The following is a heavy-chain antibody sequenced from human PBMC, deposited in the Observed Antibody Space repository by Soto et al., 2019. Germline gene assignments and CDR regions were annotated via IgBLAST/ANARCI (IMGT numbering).Heavy chain of an antibody. Sequence: QITLKESGPTLVKPTQTLTLPCTFSGFSLSTSGVGVGWIRKPPGKALEWLALIYWDDDKRYSPSLKSRLTITKDTSKNQVVLTMTNMDPVDTATYYCASRAGAGAFDYWGQGTLSPSPQ. V-gene: IGHV2-5*02. CDR2: IYWDDDK. J-gene: IGHJ4*02. D-gene: IGHD6-19*01. CDR3: ASRAGAGAFDY. CDR1: GFSLSTSGVG.